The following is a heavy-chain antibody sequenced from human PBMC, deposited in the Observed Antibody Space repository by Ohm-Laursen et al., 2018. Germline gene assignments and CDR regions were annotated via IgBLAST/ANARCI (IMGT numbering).Heavy chain of an antibody. D-gene: IGHD4-17*01. CDR2: INPSGGST. CDR1: GYTFTSYY. V-gene: IGHV1-46*01. Sequence: SVKVSCNASGYTFTSYYMHWVRQAPGQGLEWMGIINPSGGSTSYAQKFQGRVTMTRDTSTSTVYMELSSLRSEDTAVYYCARPDLNGDYGYWGQGTLVTVSS. CDR3: ARPDLNGDYGY. J-gene: IGHJ4*02.